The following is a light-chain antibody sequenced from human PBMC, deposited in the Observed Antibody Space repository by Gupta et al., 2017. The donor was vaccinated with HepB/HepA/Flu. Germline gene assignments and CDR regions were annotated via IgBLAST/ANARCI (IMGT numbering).Light chain of an antibody. CDR2: DKN. J-gene: IGLJ1*01. CDR3: QSYDSTLSIYV. Sequence: QSVLTQPPSVSGAPGQGVPIPCTGSSSHLGAGYATHWYQQIPGTAPRLLIYDKNKRPAGVPDRFSGSKSGTSASLAISGLLAEDEGDYYCQSYDSTLSIYVFGTGTKVTVL. CDR1: SSHLGAGYA. V-gene: IGLV1-40*01.